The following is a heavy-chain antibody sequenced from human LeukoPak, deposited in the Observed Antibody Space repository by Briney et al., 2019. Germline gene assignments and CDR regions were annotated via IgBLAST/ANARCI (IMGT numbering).Heavy chain of an antibody. CDR1: GYTFTSYD. D-gene: IGHD5-12*01. CDR2: MNPNSGNT. J-gene: IGHJ6*03. Sequence: ASVKVSCKASGYTFTSYDINWVRQATGQGLEWMGWMNPNSGNTGYAQKFQGRVTMTRNTSISTAYMELSSLRSEDTAVYYCARGVPATKRYYYMDVWGKGTTVTVSS. V-gene: IGHV1-8*01. CDR3: ARGVPATKRYYYMDV.